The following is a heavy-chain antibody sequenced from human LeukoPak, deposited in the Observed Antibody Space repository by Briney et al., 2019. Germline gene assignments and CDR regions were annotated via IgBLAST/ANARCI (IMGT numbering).Heavy chain of an antibody. V-gene: IGHV1-8*02. J-gene: IGHJ3*01. CDR2: MNPNSGNT. D-gene: IGHD5-24*01. CDR3: ARDQWGPDGL. CDR1: GYTFTSYD. Sequence: ASVKVSCKASGYTFTSYDINWVRQATGQGLEWMGWMNPNSGNTGYAQKLQGRVTMTSDKSTKTFYMELRGLRFDDTAVYYCARDQWGPDGLWGQGTMVTVSS.